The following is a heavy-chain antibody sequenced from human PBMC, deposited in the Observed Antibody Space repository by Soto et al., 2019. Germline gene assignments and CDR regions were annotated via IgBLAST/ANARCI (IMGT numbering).Heavy chain of an antibody. Sequence: SETLSLTCTVSGGSISSGEYYWTWIRQPPGKGLEWIGYISYSGSTHYSPSLKSRVTISVDTSKNQFSLKLSSVTAADTAVYYWARAPYDSSGYLVDWGPGTLVNVSS. CDR3: ARAPYDSSGYLVD. D-gene: IGHD3-22*01. J-gene: IGHJ4*02. V-gene: IGHV4-30-4*01. CDR1: GGSISSGEYY. CDR2: ISYSGST.